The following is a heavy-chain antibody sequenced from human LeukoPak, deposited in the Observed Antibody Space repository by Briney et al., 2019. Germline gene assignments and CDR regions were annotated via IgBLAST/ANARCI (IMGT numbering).Heavy chain of an antibody. CDR3: ARDDGDGYNYGFDY. J-gene: IGHJ4*02. CDR1: GFTFSSYS. Sequence: PGGSLRPSCAASGFTFSSYSMNWVRQAPGKGLEWVSSISSSSSYIYYADSVKGRFTISRDNAKNSLYLQMNSLRAEDTAVYYCARDDGDGYNYGFDYWGQGTLVTVSA. CDR2: ISSSSSYI. V-gene: IGHV3-21*01. D-gene: IGHD5-24*01.